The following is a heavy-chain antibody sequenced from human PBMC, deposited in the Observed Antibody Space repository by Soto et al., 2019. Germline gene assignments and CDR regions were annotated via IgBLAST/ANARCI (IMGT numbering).Heavy chain of an antibody. V-gene: IGHV3-21*01. J-gene: IGHJ4*02. CDR3: TRGSAFIGLDY. CDR1: GFIFSRYS. D-gene: IGHD1-26*01. CDR2: IGTSGSYI. Sequence: GGSLRLSCAVSGFIFSRYSMNWVRQAPGKGLEWVSSIGTSGSYIYDTDSVKGRFTISRDNTKDSLYLQMNSLRAEDTAIYYCTRGSAFIGLDYWGQGTPVTVSS.